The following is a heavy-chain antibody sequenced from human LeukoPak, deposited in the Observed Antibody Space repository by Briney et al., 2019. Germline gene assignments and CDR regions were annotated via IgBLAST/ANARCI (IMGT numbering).Heavy chain of an antibody. Sequence: PGGSLRLPCAASGFTFSSYGMHWVRQAPGKGLEWVAVIWYDGSNKYYADSVKGRFTISRDNSRNTLYLQMNSLRAEDTAVYYCAKDSWEVGATAEIDYWGQGTLVTVSS. J-gene: IGHJ4*02. CDR3: AKDSWEVGATAEIDY. V-gene: IGHV3-33*06. CDR1: GFTFSSYG. CDR2: IWYDGSNK. D-gene: IGHD1-26*01.